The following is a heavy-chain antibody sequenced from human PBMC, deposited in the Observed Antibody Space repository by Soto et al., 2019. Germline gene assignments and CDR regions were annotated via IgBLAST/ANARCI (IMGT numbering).Heavy chain of an antibody. CDR2: ISSSGNT. CDR1: YGSISNFY. CDR3: ARAPMVLTRSYFDS. Sequence: SETLSLTCTVSYGSISNFYWSWIRQPPGKGLEWIGYISSSGNTNYNPSLKSRVSISVDTSKNQFSLNLTSVTAADTAVYYCARAPMVLTRSYFDSWGQGTPVTVS. V-gene: IGHV4-59*01. J-gene: IGHJ4*02. D-gene: IGHD3-22*01.